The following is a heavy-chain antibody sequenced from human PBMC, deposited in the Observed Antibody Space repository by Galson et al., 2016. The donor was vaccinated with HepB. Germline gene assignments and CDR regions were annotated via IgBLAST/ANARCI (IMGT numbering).Heavy chain of an antibody. J-gene: IGHJ4*02. D-gene: IGHD2-2*01. Sequence: SLRLSCAASGFTFNRYGMSWVRQAPGKGLEWVSSITGSGYTGGATSSADSVKGRFTISRDNSRNTVFLQMDSLRAEDTAIYYCAKDGGVPAAIFSKSSDGPFYYFDYWGQGTLVTVSS. V-gene: IGHV3-23*01. CDR2: ITGSGYTGGAT. CDR1: GFTFNRYG. CDR3: AKDGGVPAAIFSKSSDGPFYYFDY.